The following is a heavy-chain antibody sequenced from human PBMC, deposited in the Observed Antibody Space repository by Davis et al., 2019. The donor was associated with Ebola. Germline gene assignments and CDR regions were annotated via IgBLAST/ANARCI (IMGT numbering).Heavy chain of an antibody. CDR3: ARETAVAGWGFDY. Sequence: AASVKVSCKASGYTFTSYYMHWVRQAPGQGPEWMGIINPSGGSTSYSQKFQGRVTMTRDTSTSTVYMELSSLRSEDTAVYYCARETAVAGWGFDYWGQGTLVTVSS. J-gene: IGHJ4*02. V-gene: IGHV1-46*01. D-gene: IGHD6-19*01. CDR2: INPSGGST. CDR1: GYTFTSYY.